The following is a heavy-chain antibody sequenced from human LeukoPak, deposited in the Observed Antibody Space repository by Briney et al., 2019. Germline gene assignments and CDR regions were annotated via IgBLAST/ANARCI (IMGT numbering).Heavy chain of an antibody. Sequence: PSETLSLTCTVSGGSISSSSYYWGWIRQPPGKGLEWIGSIYYSGSAYDNPSLKSRVTISVDTPKNQFSLNLSSVTAADTAVYYCARGQYSGSCFDNWGQGSLVTVSS. J-gene: IGHJ4*02. CDR3: ARGQYSGSCFDN. V-gene: IGHV4-39*01. D-gene: IGHD1-26*01. CDR1: GGSISSSSYY. CDR2: IYYSGSA.